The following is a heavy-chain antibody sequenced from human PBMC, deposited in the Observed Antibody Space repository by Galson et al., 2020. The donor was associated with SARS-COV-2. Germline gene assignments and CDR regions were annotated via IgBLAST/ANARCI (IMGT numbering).Heavy chain of an antibody. CDR3: ATSFAYYDIWTGYPNPTD. CDR1: GYTLTELS. J-gene: IGHJ4*02. D-gene: IGHD3-9*01. CDR2: FDTEDGET. Sequence: ASVKVSCKVSGYTLTELSMHWVRQAPGKGLEWMGGFDTEDGETIYAQKFQGSVTMTEDTSTDTAYMELSSLRSEDTAVYYCATSFAYYDIWTGYPNPTDWGQGTLVTVSS. V-gene: IGHV1-24*01.